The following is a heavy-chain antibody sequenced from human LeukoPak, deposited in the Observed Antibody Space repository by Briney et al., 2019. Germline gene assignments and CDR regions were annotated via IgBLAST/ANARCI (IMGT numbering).Heavy chain of an antibody. V-gene: IGHV4-38-2*02. J-gene: IGHJ4*02. Sequence: SETLSLTCTVSGYSISSGYYWGWIRQPPGKGLEWIGEINHSGSTNYNPSLKSRVTISVDTSKNQFSLKLSSVTAADTAVYYCARVLWFGEFWYYFDYWGQGTLVTVSS. CDR3: ARVLWFGEFWYYFDY. D-gene: IGHD3-10*01. CDR1: GYSISSGYY. CDR2: INHSGST.